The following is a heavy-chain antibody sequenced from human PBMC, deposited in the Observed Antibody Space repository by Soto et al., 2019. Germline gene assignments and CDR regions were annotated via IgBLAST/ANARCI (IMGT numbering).Heavy chain of an antibody. CDR3: ARRTYGMDV. CDR2: ISYDGSHK. Sequence: GGSLRLSCAASGFTFSHYGVNWVRQAPGKGLEWVALISYDGSHKHYEDSVKGRFTISADKSISTAYLQWSSLKASDTAIYYCARRTYGMDVWGQGTTVTVSS. V-gene: IGHV3-30*03. CDR1: GFTFSHYG. J-gene: IGHJ6*02.